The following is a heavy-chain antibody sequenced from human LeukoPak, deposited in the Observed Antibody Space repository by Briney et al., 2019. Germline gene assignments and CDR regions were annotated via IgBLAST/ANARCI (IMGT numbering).Heavy chain of an antibody. Sequence: GGSLRLSCAASGFTFSTYGMHWVRQAPGQGLEWVAVISYDGSNKYYADSAKGRFTISRDNSENTLYLQMNSLRAEDTAVYYCAKGATLLFDYWGQGTLVTVSS. V-gene: IGHV3-30*18. CDR3: AKGATLLFDY. J-gene: IGHJ4*02. D-gene: IGHD1-26*01. CDR1: GFTFSTYG. CDR2: ISYDGSNK.